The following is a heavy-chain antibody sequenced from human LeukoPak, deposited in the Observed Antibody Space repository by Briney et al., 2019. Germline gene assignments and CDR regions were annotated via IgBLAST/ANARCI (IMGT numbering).Heavy chain of an antibody. CDR1: GGTFGSYT. CDR3: ARTYYYDSSGYYAFDI. D-gene: IGHD3-22*01. V-gene: IGHV1-69*02. J-gene: IGHJ3*02. Sequence: SVKVSCKASGGTFGSYTISWVRQAPGQGLEWMGRIIPILGIANYAQKFQGRVTITADKSTSTAYMELSSLRSEDTAVYYCARTYYYDSSGYYAFDIWGQGTMVTVSS. CDR2: IIPILGIA.